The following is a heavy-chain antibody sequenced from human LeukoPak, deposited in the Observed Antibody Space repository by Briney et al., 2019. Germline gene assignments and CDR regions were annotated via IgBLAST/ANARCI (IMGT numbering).Heavy chain of an antibody. CDR1: GGSISSYY. Sequence: PSETLSLTCTVSGGSISSYYWSWIRQPPGKGLEWIGRIYTSGNTNYNPSLKSRVTMSVDTSNNHLSLNLSPVTAADTAVYYCARDGGGTGRPFDYWGQGTLVTVSS. D-gene: IGHD1-26*01. J-gene: IGHJ4*02. V-gene: IGHV4-4*07. CDR2: IYTSGNT. CDR3: ARDGGGTGRPFDY.